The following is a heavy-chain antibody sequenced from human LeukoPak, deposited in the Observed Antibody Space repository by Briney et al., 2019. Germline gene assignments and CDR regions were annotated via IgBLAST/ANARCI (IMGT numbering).Heavy chain of an antibody. D-gene: IGHD5-18*01. CDR1: GDSVFSNSS. CDR2: TYYRSKWYN. CDR3: VRGGQGDGHSADEGFDI. V-gene: IGHV6-1*01. J-gene: IGHJ3*02. Sequence: SQTLSLTCAISGDSVFSNSSWNWIRPSPSRGLEWLGRTYYRSKWYNDYGVSVKSRININPDTSKNHFPLQLSSVTPEDTAVYYCVRGGQGDGHSADEGFDIWGQGTMVTVS.